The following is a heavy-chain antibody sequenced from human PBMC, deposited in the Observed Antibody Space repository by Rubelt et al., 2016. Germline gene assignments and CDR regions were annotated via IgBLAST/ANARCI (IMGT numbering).Heavy chain of an antibody. CDR1: GYTFTSYA. CDR2: INAGNGNT. CDR3: ARDGAFPLGSGFEKRSDY. J-gene: IGHJ4*02. Sequence: QVQLVQSGAEVKKPGASVKVSCKASGYTFTSYAMHWVRQAPGQRLEWMGWINAGNGNTKYSQKFQGRVTISRDTSASTAYMELRSLRSDDTAVYYCARDGAFPLGSGFEKRSDYWGQGTLVTVSS. D-gene: IGHD3-10*01. V-gene: IGHV1-3*01.